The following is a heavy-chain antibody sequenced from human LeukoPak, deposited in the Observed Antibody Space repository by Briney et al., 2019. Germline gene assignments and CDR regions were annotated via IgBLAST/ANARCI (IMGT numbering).Heavy chain of an antibody. J-gene: IGHJ4*02. CDR2: MNPNSGNT. Sequence: APVKVSCKASGYTFTSYDINWVRQATGQGLEWMGWMNPNSGNTGYAQKFQGRVTMTRNTSISTAYMELSSLRSEDTAVYYCARAAYYDSSGYYYSSLGYWGQGTLVTVSS. CDR1: GYTFTSYD. D-gene: IGHD3-22*01. CDR3: ARAAYYDSSGYYYSSLGY. V-gene: IGHV1-8*01.